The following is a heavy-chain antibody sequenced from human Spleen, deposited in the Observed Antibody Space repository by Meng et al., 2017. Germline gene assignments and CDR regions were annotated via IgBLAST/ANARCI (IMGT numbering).Heavy chain of an antibody. Sequence: QVELQQGGAGLLKPSEPLSLTCVVSGGSFRDYCWSGIRRPPGKGLEWIGEINQSGSTNYNPAHESRATTSVDTYQKHLSLKLSSGTDATAALYYCARGANTMAHDFDYWGQGTLVTVSS. CDR2: INQSGST. V-gene: IGHV4-34*01. CDR1: GGSFRDYC. J-gene: IGHJ4*02. CDR3: ARGANTMAHDFDY. D-gene: IGHD5-24*01.